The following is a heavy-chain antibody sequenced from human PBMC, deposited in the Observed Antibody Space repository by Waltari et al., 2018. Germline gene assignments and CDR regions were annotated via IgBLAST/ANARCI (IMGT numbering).Heavy chain of an antibody. CDR2: ISSSSSYI. J-gene: IGHJ4*02. Sequence: EVQLVESGGGLIQPGGSLRLSCAASGFTVSSNYMSWVRQAPGKGLEWVSSISSSSSYIYYADSVKGRFTISRDNAKNSLYLQMNSLRAEDTAVYYCASAYYDYIWGSYRLDYWGQGTLVTVSS. CDR1: GFTVSSNY. V-gene: IGHV3-21*01. CDR3: ASAYYDYIWGSYRLDY. D-gene: IGHD3-16*02.